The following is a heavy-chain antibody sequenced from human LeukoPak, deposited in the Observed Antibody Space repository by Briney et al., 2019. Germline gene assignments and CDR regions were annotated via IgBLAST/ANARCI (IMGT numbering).Heavy chain of an antibody. Sequence: LQTLSLTCTVSGGSISSGGYYWSWIREHPGKGLEWIGYIYYSGSTYYNPSLKSRVTISVDTSKNQFSLKLSSVTAADTAVHYCARAKYSNLSYYYYGMDVWGQGTTVTVSS. CDR2: IYYSGST. J-gene: IGHJ6*02. D-gene: IGHD6-6*01. CDR3: ARAKYSNLSYYYYGMDV. V-gene: IGHV4-31*03. CDR1: GGSISSGGYY.